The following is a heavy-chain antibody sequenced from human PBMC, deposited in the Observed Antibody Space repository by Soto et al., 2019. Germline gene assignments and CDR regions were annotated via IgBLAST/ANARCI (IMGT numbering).Heavy chain of an antibody. CDR1: GYTFTIDV. Sequence: GASVKGACKASGYTFTIDVSQCGIKDQGARLEWMGWINAGNGNTKYSQKFQGRVTITRDTSASTAYMELSSLRSEDTAVYYCAECIRDTVPDLACRLNRASDL. CDR2: INAGNGNT. D-gene: IGHD2-2*01. J-gene: IGHJ2*01. V-gene: IGHV1-3*01. CDR3: AECIRDTVPDLACRLNRASDL.